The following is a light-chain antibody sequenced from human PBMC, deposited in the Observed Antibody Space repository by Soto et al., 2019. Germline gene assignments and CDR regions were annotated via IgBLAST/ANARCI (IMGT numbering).Light chain of an antibody. V-gene: IGKV3-11*01. Sequence: ETVLTQSPATLSLSPGERATLSCRASETVSSYLAWFQKKPGQAPRLLIYDPSNRATGIPARFSDSGSGTAFTLTISSLEPEDFAVYYCQQRANWPPYTFGQGTKVEIK. CDR1: ETVSSY. CDR2: DPS. CDR3: QQRANWPPYT. J-gene: IGKJ2*01.